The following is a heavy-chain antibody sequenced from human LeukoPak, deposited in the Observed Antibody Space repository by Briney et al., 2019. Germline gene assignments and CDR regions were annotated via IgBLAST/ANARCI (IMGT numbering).Heavy chain of an antibody. CDR2: INPNSGGT. CDR3: ARDGFWSGYLTNYYYYMDV. J-gene: IGHJ6*03. V-gene: IGHV1-2*02. Sequence: GASVKVSCKASGYTFTSYGISWVRQAPGQGLEWMGWINPNSGGTNYAQKFQGRVTMTRDTSISTAYMELSRLTSDDTAVYYCARDGFWSGYLTNYYYYMDVWGKGTTVTVSS. CDR1: GYTFTSYG. D-gene: IGHD3-3*01.